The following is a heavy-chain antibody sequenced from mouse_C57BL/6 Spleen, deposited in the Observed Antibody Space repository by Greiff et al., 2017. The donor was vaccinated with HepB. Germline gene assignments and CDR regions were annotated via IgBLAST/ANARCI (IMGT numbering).Heavy chain of an antibody. CDR1: GYTFTSYW. V-gene: IGHV1-53*01. Sequence: VQLQQPGTELVKPGASVKLSCKASGYTFTSYWMHWVKQRPGQGLEWIGNINPSNGGTNYNEKFKSKATLTVDKSSSTAYMQLSSLTSEDSAVYYCARGELMGITTVVADAMDYWGQGTSVTVSS. D-gene: IGHD1-1*01. CDR3: ARGELMGITTVVADAMDY. CDR2: INPSNGGT. J-gene: IGHJ4*01.